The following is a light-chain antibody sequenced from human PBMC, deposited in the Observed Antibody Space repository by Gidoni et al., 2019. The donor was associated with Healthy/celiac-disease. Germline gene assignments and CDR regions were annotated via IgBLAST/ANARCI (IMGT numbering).Light chain of an antibody. V-gene: IGKV3-15*01. J-gene: IGKJ2*01. CDR1: QSVSSN. CDR3: QQYNNWPPYT. CDR2: GAS. Sequence: EIVMTQSPATLSVSPRERATLSCRASQSVSSNLAWYQQKPGQAPRLRIYGASTRATGIPARFSGSGSGTEFTLTISSLQSEDFAVYYCQQYNNWPPYTFGQGTKLEIK.